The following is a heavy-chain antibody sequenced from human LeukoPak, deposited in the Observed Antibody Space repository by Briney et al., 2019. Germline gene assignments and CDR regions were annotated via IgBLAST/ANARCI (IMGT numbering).Heavy chain of an antibody. Sequence: GGSLRLSCAASGFTFRSYWMSWVRQAPGKGLEWVAFIRYDGSNKYYADSVKGRFTISRDNSKNTLYLQMNSLRAEDTAVYYCAKGDDFWSGYLDYWGQGTLVTVSS. V-gene: IGHV3-30*02. D-gene: IGHD3-3*01. J-gene: IGHJ4*02. CDR2: IRYDGSNK. CDR3: AKGDDFWSGYLDY. CDR1: GFTFRSYW.